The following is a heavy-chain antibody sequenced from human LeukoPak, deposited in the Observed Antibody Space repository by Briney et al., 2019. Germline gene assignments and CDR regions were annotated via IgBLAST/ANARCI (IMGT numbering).Heavy chain of an antibody. V-gene: IGHV3-7*01. D-gene: IGHD6-13*01. CDR2: IKQDGSEK. J-gene: IGHJ4*02. CDR3: AKGSAGMWGYFEY. Sequence: GGSLRLSCAASGFTFSSYWMSWVRQAPGKGLEWVANIKQDGSEKYYVDSVKGRFTISRDNSKNTLYLQMNSLRTEDTALYYCAKGSAGMWGYFEYGGQGTLVTVSS. CDR1: GFTFSSYW.